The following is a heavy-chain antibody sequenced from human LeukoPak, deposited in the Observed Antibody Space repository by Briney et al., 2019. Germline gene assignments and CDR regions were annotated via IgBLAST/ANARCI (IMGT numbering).Heavy chain of an antibody. J-gene: IGHJ1*01. Sequence: HTGGSLRLSCAASGFTFSSYAMTWIRQAPGKGLEWVSLISEYGHVTFHPDFVKGRFTMFRDNSKNSLHLQINSMRAEATVVYYCARQGPKYYYDSSGYYRSEYFQHWGQGTLVTVSS. D-gene: IGHD3-22*01. CDR2: ISEYGHVT. V-gene: IGHV3-43*02. CDR1: GFTFSSYA. CDR3: ARQGPKYYYDSSGYYRSEYFQH.